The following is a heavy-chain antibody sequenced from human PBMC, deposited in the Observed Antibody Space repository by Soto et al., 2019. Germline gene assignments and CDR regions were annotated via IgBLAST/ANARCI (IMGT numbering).Heavy chain of an antibody. CDR1: GFTFSSYG. CDR2: IWYDGSNK. CDR3: AIEKIAVAGLDYYYYYGMDV. J-gene: IGHJ6*02. V-gene: IGHV3-33*01. D-gene: IGHD6-19*01. Sequence: LRLSCAASGFTFSSYGMHWVRQAPGKGLEWVAVIWYDGSNKYYADSVKGRFTISRDNSKNTLYLQMNSLRAEDTAVYYCAIEKIAVAGLDYYYYYGMDVWGQGTTVTVSS.